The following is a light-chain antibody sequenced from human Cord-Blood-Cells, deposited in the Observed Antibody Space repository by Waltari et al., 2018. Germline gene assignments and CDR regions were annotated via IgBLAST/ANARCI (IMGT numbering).Light chain of an antibody. CDR1: QSVSSY. V-gene: IGKV3-11*01. Sequence: EIVLTQSPATLSLSPGERATLSCRASQSVSSYLAWYQQKPGQAPRLLIYDASNRATGIPARFSGSGSGTDFTLTIGSLEPEDFAVYYGQQRSNWPRFTFGPGTKVDIK. CDR3: QQRSNWPRFT. J-gene: IGKJ3*01. CDR2: DAS.